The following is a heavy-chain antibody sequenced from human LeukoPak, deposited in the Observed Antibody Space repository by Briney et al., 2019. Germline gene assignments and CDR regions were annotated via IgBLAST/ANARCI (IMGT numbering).Heavy chain of an antibody. CDR2: IIPIFGTA. V-gene: IGHV1-69*05. CDR1: GGTFSRYA. CDR3: AREGSYYDSSGYFDY. Sequence: SVKVSCKASGGTFSRYAISWVRQAPGQGLEWMGRIIPIFGTANYAQKFQGRVTITTDESTSTAYMELSSLRSEDTAVYYCAREGSYYDSSGYFDYWGQGTLVTVSS. J-gene: IGHJ4*02. D-gene: IGHD3-22*01.